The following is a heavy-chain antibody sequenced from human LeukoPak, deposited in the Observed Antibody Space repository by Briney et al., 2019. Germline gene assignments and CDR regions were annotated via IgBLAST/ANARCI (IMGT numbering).Heavy chain of an antibody. CDR3: AKGPLIEVAGTTWDY. V-gene: IGHV3-74*01. CDR1: GFTFSTYW. CDR2: INTDGSRT. J-gene: IGHJ4*02. D-gene: IGHD6-19*01. Sequence: PGGSLRLSCEASGFTFSTYWVHWVRQVPGKGLVWVSRINTDGSRTTYADSVKGRFTISRDNAKNTLYLQMNSLRAEDTAVYYCAKGPLIEVAGTTWDYWGQGTLVTVSS.